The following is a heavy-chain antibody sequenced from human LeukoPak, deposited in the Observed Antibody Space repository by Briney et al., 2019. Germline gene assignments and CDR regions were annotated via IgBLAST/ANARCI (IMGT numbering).Heavy chain of an antibody. CDR2: INPSGGST. CDR1: GYTFTSYY. CDR3: ARVGGSNPYYHYYYYMDV. D-gene: IGHD4-11*01. V-gene: IGHV1-46*01. Sequence: ASVKVSCKASGYTFTSYYMHWVRQAPGQGLEWMGIINPSGGSTSYAQKFQGRVTMTRDTSTSTVYMELSSLRSEDTAVYYCARVGGSNPYYHYYYYMDVWGKGTTVTVSS. J-gene: IGHJ6*03.